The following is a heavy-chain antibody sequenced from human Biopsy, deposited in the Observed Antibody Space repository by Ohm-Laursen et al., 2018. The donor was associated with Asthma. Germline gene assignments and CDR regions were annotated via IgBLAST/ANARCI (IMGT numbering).Heavy chain of an antibody. V-gene: IGHV1-24*01. D-gene: IGHD1-1*01. CDR2: FDIEDGEA. CDR1: RVTIAEIS. J-gene: IGHJ4*02. CDR3: ATDLWNPQKDYDY. Sequence: VCCTASRVTIAEISIHWARQAPGFVLGGMGVFDIEDGEASYAQKFKGRVTLTEDPSTDTVYMEVSSLRSVDTAVYYCATDLWNPQKDYDYWGQGTLVTVSS.